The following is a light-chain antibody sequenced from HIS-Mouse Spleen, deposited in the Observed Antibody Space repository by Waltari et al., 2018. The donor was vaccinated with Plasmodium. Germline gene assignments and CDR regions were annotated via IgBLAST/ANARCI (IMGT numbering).Light chain of an antibody. CDR3: MQGTHWPPWT. CDR1: QSLVHSDGNTY. CDR2: KVS. Sequence: DVVMTQSPLSLPVTLGQPASISCRSSQSLVHSDGNTYLNWFQQRPGQSPRRLIYKVSYRDSGVPDRVSGSGSGTDFTLKISRVEAEDVGVYYCMQGTHWPPWTFGQGTKVEIK. J-gene: IGKJ1*01. V-gene: IGKV2-30*02.